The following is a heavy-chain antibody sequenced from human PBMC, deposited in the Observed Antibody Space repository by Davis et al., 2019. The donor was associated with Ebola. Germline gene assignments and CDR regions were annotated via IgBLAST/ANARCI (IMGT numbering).Heavy chain of an antibody. CDR3: AREGGQGSSGLDY. CDR1: GGSISSYY. J-gene: IGHJ4*02. V-gene: IGHV4-59*01. CDR2: IYYSGST. Sequence: MPGGSLRLSCTVSGGSISSYYWSWIRQPPGKGLEWIGYIYYSGSTNYNPSLKSRVTISVDTSKNQFSLKLSSVTAADTAVYYCAREGGQGSSGLDYWGQGTLVTVSS. D-gene: IGHD6-25*01.